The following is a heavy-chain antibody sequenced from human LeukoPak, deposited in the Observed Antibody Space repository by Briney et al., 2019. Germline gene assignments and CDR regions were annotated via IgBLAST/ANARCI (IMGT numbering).Heavy chain of an antibody. CDR3: AKDMGSGSYYNGGGDY. J-gene: IGHJ4*02. CDR1: GFTFRSYG. CDR2: ISDDGSNK. D-gene: IGHD3-10*01. V-gene: IGHV3-30*18. Sequence: GRSLRLSCAASGFTFRSYGMNWVRQAQGKGLEWVAAISDDGSNKYYADSVKGRFTISRDNSKNTLYLQMNSLRAEDTAVYFCAKDMGSGSYYNGGGDYWGQGTLVTVSS.